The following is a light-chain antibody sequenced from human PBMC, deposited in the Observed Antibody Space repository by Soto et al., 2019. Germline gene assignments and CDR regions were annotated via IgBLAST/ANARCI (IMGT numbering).Light chain of an antibody. CDR1: QSISSW. V-gene: IGKV1-5*01. Sequence: DIQMTQSPSTLSASVGDRVTITCRVSQSISSWLAWYQQKPGQAPKLLIYDASSLESGVPSRFRGSGSGTDFTFTISSLQPEDFATYYCQQYYSYPSLTFGGGTKVDI. J-gene: IGKJ4*01. CDR2: DAS. CDR3: QQYYSYPSLT.